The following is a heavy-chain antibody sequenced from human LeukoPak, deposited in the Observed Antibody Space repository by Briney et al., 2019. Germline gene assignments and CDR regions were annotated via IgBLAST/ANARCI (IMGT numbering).Heavy chain of an antibody. D-gene: IGHD2/OR15-2a*01. J-gene: IGHJ4*02. CDR2: IRQDGNQK. CDR1: GFTFSNYW. V-gene: IGHV3-7*01. Sequence: GGSLRLSCVASGFTFSNYWMGWVRQAPGKGLEWVANIRQDGNQKYYVDSMKGRFTISRDNTKNSLYLQMNSLGDEDTAVYYCARYYLTDYWGQGTLVTVSS. CDR3: ARYYLTDY.